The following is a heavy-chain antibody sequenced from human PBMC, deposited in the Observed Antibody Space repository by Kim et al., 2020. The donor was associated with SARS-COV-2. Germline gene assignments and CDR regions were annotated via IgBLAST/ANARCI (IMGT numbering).Heavy chain of an antibody. J-gene: IGHJ3*02. D-gene: IGHD4-17*01. V-gene: IGHV1-2*06. Sequence: ASVKVSCKASGYTFTGYYMHWVRQAPGQGLEWMGRINPNSGGTNYAQKFQGRVTMTSDTSISTAYMELSRLRSDDTAVYYCPRGIYGDYGTDAFDIWGQGTMVTVSS. CDR1: GYTFTGYY. CDR2: INPNSGGT. CDR3: PRGIYGDYGTDAFDI.